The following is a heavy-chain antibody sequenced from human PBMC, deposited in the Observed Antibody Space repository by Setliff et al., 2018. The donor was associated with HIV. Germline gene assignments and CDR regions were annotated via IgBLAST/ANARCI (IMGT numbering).Heavy chain of an antibody. J-gene: IGHJ4*02. Sequence: ASVKVSCKASAYSFTAHYIHWERQAPGQGLEWMGWINPNSGGTNYAQKFQGSVTMTRDTSISTAYMELTTLSSGDTAVYYYAVMGFCSGNSCYRTEGFDYWGQGTLVTVSS. CDR3: AVMGFCSGNSCYRTEGFDY. CDR2: INPNSGGT. V-gene: IGHV1-2*02. D-gene: IGHD2-15*01. CDR1: AYSFTAHY.